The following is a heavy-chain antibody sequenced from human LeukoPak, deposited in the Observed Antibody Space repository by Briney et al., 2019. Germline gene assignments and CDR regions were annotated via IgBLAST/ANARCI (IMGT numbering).Heavy chain of an antibody. D-gene: IGHD3-10*01. Sequence: SETLSLTCTVSGGSISSGGYYWSWIRQHPGKGLEWIGYIYCSGSTYYNPSLKSRVTISVDTSKNQFSLKLSSVTAADTAVYYCARHYNYYYGMDVWGQGTTVTVSS. CDR2: IYCSGST. CDR3: ARHYNYYYGMDV. CDR1: GGSISSGGYY. V-gene: IGHV4-31*03. J-gene: IGHJ6*02.